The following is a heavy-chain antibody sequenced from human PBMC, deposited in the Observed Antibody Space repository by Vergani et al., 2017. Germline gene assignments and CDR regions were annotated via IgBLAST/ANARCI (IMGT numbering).Heavy chain of an antibody. V-gene: IGHV4-39*07. D-gene: IGHD3-9*01. CDR1: GGSISSSSYY. CDR2: IYYSGST. CDR3: ARDRGVRYFDWLPIDAFDI. Sequence: QLQLQESGPGLVKPSETLSLTCTVSGGSISSSSYYWGWIRQPPGKGLEWIGSIYYSGSTYYNPSLKSRVTISVDTSKNQFSLKLSSVTAADTAVYYCARDRGVRYFDWLPIDAFDIWGQGTMVTVSS. J-gene: IGHJ3*02.